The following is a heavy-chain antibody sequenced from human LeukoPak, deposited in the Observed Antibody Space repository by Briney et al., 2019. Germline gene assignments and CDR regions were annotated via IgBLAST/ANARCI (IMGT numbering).Heavy chain of an antibody. V-gene: IGHV3-11*01. CDR3: AKGSGLSIRGTNFDY. Sequence: PGGSLRLSCAASGFTFSDYYMSWIRQAPGKGLEWVSYISSSGSTIYYADSVKGRFTISRDNAKNSLYLQMNSLRAEDTALYYCAKGSGLSIRGTNFDYWGQGTLVTVSS. D-gene: IGHD3-10*01. CDR2: ISSSGSTI. J-gene: IGHJ4*02. CDR1: GFTFSDYY.